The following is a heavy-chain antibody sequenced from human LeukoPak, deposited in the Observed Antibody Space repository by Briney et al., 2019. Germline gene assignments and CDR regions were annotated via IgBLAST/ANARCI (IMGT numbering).Heavy chain of an antibody. J-gene: IGHJ4*02. CDR1: AGSISTSRYQ. CDR3: ARDRWNDVPFDY. D-gene: IGHD1-1*01. V-gene: IGHV4-39*07. CDR2: IFYRGST. Sequence: PSETLSLTCHVSAGSISTSRYQWGWIRQPPGKGLDGIGIIFYRGSTYDNPSLSSRVTISVDTSKNQFSLKLTSVTAADAAVYYCARDRWNDVPFDYWGQGTLVTVSS.